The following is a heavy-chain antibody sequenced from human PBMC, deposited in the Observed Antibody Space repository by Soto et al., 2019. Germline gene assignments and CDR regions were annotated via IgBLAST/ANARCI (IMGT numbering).Heavy chain of an antibody. D-gene: IGHD3-10*01. V-gene: IGHV4-31*03. J-gene: IGHJ4*02. CDR1: GGSISSGGYY. CDR3: PSESRDGSFDH. CDR2: IYYSGST. Sequence: KPSETLSLTCTVSGGSISSGGYYWSWIRQHPGKGLEWIGYIYYSGSTYYNPSLKSRVTISVDTSKNQFSLKLSSVTAADTAVYYCPSESRDGSFDHWGQGTLVTVSS.